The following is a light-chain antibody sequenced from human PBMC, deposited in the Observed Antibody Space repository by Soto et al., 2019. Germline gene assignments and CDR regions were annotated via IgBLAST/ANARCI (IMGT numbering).Light chain of an antibody. CDR2: DAS. CDR1: QDISNY. CDR3: QQYDKRPPT. J-gene: IGKJ1*01. V-gene: IGKV1-33*01. Sequence: DIQMTQSPSSLSASVGDRVTITCQASQDISNYLNWYQQKPGKAPKLLIYDASNVETGVPSRVSGSGSGTDVTFTISSQQPEDNATYYCQQYDKRPPTFGQGTKVEIK.